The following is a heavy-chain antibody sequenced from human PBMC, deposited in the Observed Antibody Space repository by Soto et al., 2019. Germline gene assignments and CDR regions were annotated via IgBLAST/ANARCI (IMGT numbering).Heavy chain of an antibody. CDR2: MNPNSGNT. Sequence: ASVKVSCKASGYTFTSYDINWVRQATGQGLEWMGWMNPNSGNTGYAQKFQGRVTMTRNTSISTAYMELSSLRSEDTAVYYCARTIAAAGAEYFDYWGQGTLVTVSS. J-gene: IGHJ4*02. D-gene: IGHD6-13*01. CDR1: GYTFTSYD. V-gene: IGHV1-8*01. CDR3: ARTIAAAGAEYFDY.